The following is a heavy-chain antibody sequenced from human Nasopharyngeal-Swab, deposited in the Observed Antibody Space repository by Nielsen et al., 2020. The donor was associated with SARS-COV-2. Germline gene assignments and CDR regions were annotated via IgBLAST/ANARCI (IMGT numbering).Heavy chain of an antibody. Sequence: WVRQAPGQGLEWMGIINPSGGSTRYAQKFQGRVTMTRDTSTSTVYMELSSLRSEDTAVYYCARGAYYGSGSYFHYYYGMDVWGQGTTVTVSS. V-gene: IGHV1-46*01. J-gene: IGHJ6*02. CDR2: INPSGGST. CDR3: ARGAYYGSGSYFHYYYGMDV. D-gene: IGHD3-10*01.